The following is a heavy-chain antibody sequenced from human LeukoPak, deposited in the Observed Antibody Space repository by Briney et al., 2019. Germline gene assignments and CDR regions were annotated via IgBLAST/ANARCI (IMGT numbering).Heavy chain of an antibody. CDR1: GGSITSYY. CDR3: ARLEWFGELLEDNWFDP. CDR2: IYTSGST. D-gene: IGHD3-10*01. Sequence: PSETLSLTCSVSGGSITSYYWSWIRQPPGKGLEWIGYIYTSGSTNYNPSLKSRVTISVDTSKNQFSLKLSSVTAADTAVYYCARLEWFGELLEDNWFDPWGQGTLVTVSS. J-gene: IGHJ5*02. V-gene: IGHV4-4*09.